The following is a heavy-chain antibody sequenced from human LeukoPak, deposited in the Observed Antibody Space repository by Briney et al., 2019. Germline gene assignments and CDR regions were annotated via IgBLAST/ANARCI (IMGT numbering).Heavy chain of an antibody. CDR1: GYTFTGYY. CDR3: ARDSWSSGWYPGGEGPTDY. D-gene: IGHD6-19*01. J-gene: IGHJ4*02. V-gene: IGHV1-2*02. Sequence: RGASVKVSCKASGYTFTGYYMHWVRQAPGQGLEWMGWINPNSGGTNYAQKFQGRVTMTRDTSISTAYMELSRLRSDDTAVYYCARDSWSSGWYPGGEGPTDYWGQGTLVTVSS. CDR2: INPNSGGT.